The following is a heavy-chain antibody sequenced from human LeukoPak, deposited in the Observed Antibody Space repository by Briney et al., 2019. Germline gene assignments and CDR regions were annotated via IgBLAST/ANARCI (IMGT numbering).Heavy chain of an antibody. Sequence: GGSLRLSCAASGFTFSSYGMHWVRQAPGKGLEWVAVISYDGSNKYYADSVKGRFTISRDNSKNTLYLQMNSLRAEDTAVYYCARDSTFARASGSQLFDYWGQGTLVTVSS. CDR2: ISYDGSNK. D-gene: IGHD3-10*01. CDR1: GFTFSSYG. V-gene: IGHV3-30*03. CDR3: ARDSTFARASGSQLFDY. J-gene: IGHJ4*02.